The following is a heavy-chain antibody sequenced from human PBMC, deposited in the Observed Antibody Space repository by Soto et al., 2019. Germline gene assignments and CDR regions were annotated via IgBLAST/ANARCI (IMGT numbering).Heavy chain of an antibody. CDR2: ISYDGSTK. CDR1: GFSFNNFA. J-gene: IGHJ4*02. Sequence: QVQLMESGGGVVRPGRSLRLSCVASGFSFNNFAMYWVRQAPGKGLEWVALISYDGSTKYADSVKGRFTVSRDNSKNTQYLQMNSLRDEDTAVYYCATSTSVTFDSWGQGTLVTVSS. V-gene: IGHV3-30-3*01. D-gene: IGHD4-4*01. CDR3: ATSTSVTFDS.